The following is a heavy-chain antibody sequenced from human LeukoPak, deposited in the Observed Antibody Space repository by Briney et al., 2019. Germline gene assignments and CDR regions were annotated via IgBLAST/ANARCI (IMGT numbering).Heavy chain of an antibody. D-gene: IGHD3-22*01. CDR3: AREVYYYYSSGYSNWFDP. V-gene: IGHV1-2*06. CDR2: INPNSGGT. CDR1: GYTFTGYY. J-gene: IGHJ5*02. Sequence: ASVKVSCKASGYTFTGYYMHWVRQAPGQGLEWMGRINPNSGGTNYAQKFQGRVTMTRDTSISTAYMELSRLRSDDTAVYYCAREVYYYYSSGYSNWFDPWGQGTLVTVSS.